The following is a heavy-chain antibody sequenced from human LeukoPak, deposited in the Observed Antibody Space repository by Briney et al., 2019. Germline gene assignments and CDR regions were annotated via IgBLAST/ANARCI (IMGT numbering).Heavy chain of an antibody. D-gene: IGHD6-25*01. CDR1: GFTFSSYA. CDR2: ISYDGSNK. J-gene: IGHJ3*02. V-gene: IGHV3-30-3*01. CDR3: AREPYSSVAFDI. Sequence: GGSLRLSCAASGFTFSSYAMHWVRQAPGKGLEWVAVISYDGSNKYYADSVKGRFTISRDNSKNTLYLQMSSLRAEDTAVYYCAREPYSSVAFDIWGQGTMVTVSS.